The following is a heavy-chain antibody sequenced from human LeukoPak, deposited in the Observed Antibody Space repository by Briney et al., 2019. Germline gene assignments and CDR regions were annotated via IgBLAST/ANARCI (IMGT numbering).Heavy chain of an antibody. CDR3: ATETNGRHYDY. CDR2: IKHDGSEK. V-gene: IGHV3-7*01. Sequence: GGSLRLSCAASGFTFSNYWMSWVRQPPGKGLEWVANIKHDGSEKYCVDSVEGRFTISRDNAKNSLHLQMNSLRAEDTAVYYCATETNGRHYDYWGQGTLLTVSS. J-gene: IGHJ4*02. CDR1: GFTFSNYW. D-gene: IGHD1-14*01.